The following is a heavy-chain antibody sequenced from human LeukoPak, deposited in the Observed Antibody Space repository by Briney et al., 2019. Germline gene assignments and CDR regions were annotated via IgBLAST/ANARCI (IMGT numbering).Heavy chain of an antibody. J-gene: IGHJ4*02. CDR3: ARDSYGYNPLDD. Sequence: GGSLRLSCAASGFTFSQYWMTWVRQAPGKGPEWLGHANAEANDAGHAEAVRGRFTITRDNARDSLYLQMNSLSVDDTAVYYCARDSYGYNPLDDWGQGPLVTISS. D-gene: IGHD5-24*01. CDR1: GFTFSQYW. V-gene: IGHV3-7*01. CDR2: ANAEANDA.